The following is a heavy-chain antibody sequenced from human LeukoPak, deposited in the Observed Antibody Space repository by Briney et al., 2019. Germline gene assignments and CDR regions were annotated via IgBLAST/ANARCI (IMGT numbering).Heavy chain of an antibody. CDR1: GFTFSSYG. D-gene: IGHD2-21*01. J-gene: IGHJ4*02. CDR2: ISSSGTPI. V-gene: IGHV3-48*03. Sequence: GGSLRLSCAAPGFTFSSYGMNWVRQAPGKGLEWVSYISSSGTPIHYADSVKGRFTISRDNAKNSLFLQMNSLRAEDTAVYYCAREKTACGGDCYDSWGQGTLVTVSS. CDR3: AREKTACGGDCYDS.